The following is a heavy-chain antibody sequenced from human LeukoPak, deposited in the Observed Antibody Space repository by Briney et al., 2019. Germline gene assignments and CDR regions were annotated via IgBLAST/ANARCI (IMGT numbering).Heavy chain of an antibody. CDR3: AKVLGYSSGWFFDY. J-gene: IGHJ4*02. CDR2: ISGSGGST. CDR1: GFTFSSYA. V-gene: IGHV3-23*01. D-gene: IGHD6-19*01. Sequence: GGSLRLSCAASGFTFSSYAMSWVRQAPEKGLEWVSAISGSGGSTYYADSVKGRFTISRDNSKNTLYLQMNSLRAEDTAVYYCAKVLGYSSGWFFDYWGQGTLVTVSS.